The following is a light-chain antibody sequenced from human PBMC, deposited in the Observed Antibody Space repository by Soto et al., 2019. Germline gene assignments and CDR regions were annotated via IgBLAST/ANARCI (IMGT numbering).Light chain of an antibody. J-gene: IGKJ1*01. CDR1: QSLGGN. Sequence: EIVMTQSPATLAVSPGDTATLSCRASQSLGGNLAWYQQKPGQAPRLLIFRASSRAKGVPARFSASGSGTEFTLTISGLQSEDFAVYYGHQYNNWPPWTIGPGTKVEIK. CDR3: HQYNNWPPWT. V-gene: IGKV3-15*01. CDR2: RAS.